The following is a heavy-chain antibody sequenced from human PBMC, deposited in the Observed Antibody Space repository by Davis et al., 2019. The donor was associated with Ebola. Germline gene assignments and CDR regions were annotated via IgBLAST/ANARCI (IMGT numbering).Heavy chain of an antibody. J-gene: IGHJ6*02. CDR3: ARETVYDYIWGSYRYTSPTHYGMDV. CDR2: ISYDGSNK. V-gene: IGHV3-30-3*01. CDR1: GFTFSSYA. Sequence: GGSLRLSCAASGFTFSSYAMHWVRQAPGKGLEWVAVISYDGSNKYYADSVKGRFTISRDNSKNTLYLQMNSLRAEDTAVYYCARETVYDYIWGSYRYTSPTHYGMDVWGQGTTVTVSS. D-gene: IGHD3-16*02.